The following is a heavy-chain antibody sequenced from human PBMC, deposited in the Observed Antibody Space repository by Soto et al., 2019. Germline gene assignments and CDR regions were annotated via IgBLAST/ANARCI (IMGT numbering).Heavy chain of an antibody. CDR3: AKINRHYYDSSGYYPPPDY. CDR2: ISGSGGST. D-gene: IGHD3-22*01. CDR1: GFTFSSYA. J-gene: IGHJ4*02. V-gene: IGHV3-23*01. Sequence: GGSLRLSCAASGFTFSSYAMSWVRQAPGKGLEWVSAISGSGGSTYYADSVKGRFTISRDNSKNTLYLQMNSLRAEDTAVYYCAKINRHYYDSSGYYPPPDYWGQGTLVTVSS.